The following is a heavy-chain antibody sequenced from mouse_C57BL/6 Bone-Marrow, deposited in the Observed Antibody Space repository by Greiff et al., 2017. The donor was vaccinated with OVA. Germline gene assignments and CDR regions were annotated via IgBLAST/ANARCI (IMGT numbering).Heavy chain of an antibody. CDR3: ASYYYGNFY. J-gene: IGHJ2*01. CDR2: IWGVGST. CDR1: GFSLTSYG. V-gene: IGHV2-6*01. Sequence: VHLVESGPGLVAPSQSLSITCTVSGFSLTSYGVDWVRQSPGKGLEWLGVIWGVGSTNYNYAPISRLIISNENSKIQVYLKMNSLQTDDTAMYYCASYYYGNFYWGQGTTLTVSS. D-gene: IGHD2-1*01.